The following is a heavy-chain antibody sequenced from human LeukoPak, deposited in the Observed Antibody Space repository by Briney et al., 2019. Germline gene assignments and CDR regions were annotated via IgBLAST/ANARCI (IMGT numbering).Heavy chain of an antibody. CDR3: ARDGGSGDHFDY. V-gene: IGHV3-64*04. CDR1: GFTFNNYP. Sequence: GGSLRLSCSASGFTFNNYPMHWVRRAPGKGLEYVSAINSNGDSTYNADSVKGRFTISRDNSKNTLYLQMNSLRAEDTAVYYCARDGGSGDHFDYWGQGTLVTVSS. D-gene: IGHD7-27*01. CDR2: INSNGDST. J-gene: IGHJ4*02.